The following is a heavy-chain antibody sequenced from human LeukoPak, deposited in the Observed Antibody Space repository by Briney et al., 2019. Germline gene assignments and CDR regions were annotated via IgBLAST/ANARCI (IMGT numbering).Heavy chain of an antibody. CDR1: GYTFTSYA. Sequence: ASVKVSCKASGYTFTSYAMNWVRQAPGQGLEWMGWINTNTGNPTYAQGFTGRFVFSLDTSVSTAYLQISSLKAEDTAVYYCAREGYSSSWYRYNWFDPWGQGTLVTVSS. J-gene: IGHJ5*02. D-gene: IGHD6-13*01. V-gene: IGHV7-4-1*02. CDR3: AREGYSSSWYRYNWFDP. CDR2: INTNTGNP.